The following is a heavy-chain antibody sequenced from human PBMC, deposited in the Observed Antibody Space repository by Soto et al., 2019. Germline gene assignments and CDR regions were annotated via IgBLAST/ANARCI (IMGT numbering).Heavy chain of an antibody. Sequence: GGSLRLSCAASGFTFSSYAMHWVRQAPGKGLEWVAVISYDGSNKYYADSVKGRFTISRDNSKNTLYLQMNSLRAEDTAVYYCARDLQSYDFWSGYYSPDYWGQGTLVTVSS. J-gene: IGHJ4*02. CDR1: GFTFSSYA. D-gene: IGHD3-3*01. V-gene: IGHV3-30-3*01. CDR2: ISYDGSNK. CDR3: ARDLQSYDFWSGYYSPDY.